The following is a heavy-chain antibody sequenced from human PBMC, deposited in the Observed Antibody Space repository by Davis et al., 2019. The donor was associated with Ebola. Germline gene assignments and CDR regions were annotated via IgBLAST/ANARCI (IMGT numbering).Heavy chain of an antibody. D-gene: IGHD3-10*01. V-gene: IGHV4-30-2*01. CDR3: ARGGRVRGVNRFDY. Sequence: PSETLSLTCAVSGGSISSGGYSWSWIRQPPGKGLEWIGYIYHSGSTYYNPSLKSRVTISVDRSKNQFSLKLSSVTAADTAVYYCARGGRVRGVNRFDYWGQGTLVTVSS. CDR1: GGSISSGGYS. CDR2: IYHSGST. J-gene: IGHJ4*02.